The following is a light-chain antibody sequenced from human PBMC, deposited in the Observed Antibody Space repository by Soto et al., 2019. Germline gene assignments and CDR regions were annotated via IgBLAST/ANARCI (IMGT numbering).Light chain of an antibody. CDR1: QSINNL. CDR3: QQYDSYPLT. CDR2: DVS. V-gene: IGKV1-5*01. Sequence: DVQMTQSPSTLSASVGDRVTITCRASQSINNLLAWYQQKPGKAPKFLIYDVSTLESGVPSRFSGSGSGTEFPLTISSLQPEDCATYYCQQYDSYPLTLGGGTKVDTK. J-gene: IGKJ4*01.